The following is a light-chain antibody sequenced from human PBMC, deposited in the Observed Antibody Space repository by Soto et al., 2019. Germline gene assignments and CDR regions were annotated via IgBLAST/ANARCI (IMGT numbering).Light chain of an antibody. V-gene: IGLV4-69*01. CDR1: SGHSSYA. CDR3: QTWGTGIRV. CDR2: VNSDGSH. Sequence: QSVLTQSPSASASLGASVKLTCTLSSGHSSYAIAWHQQQPEKGPRYLMNVNSDGSHSKGDGIPDRFSGSSSGAERYLTISSLQSEVEADYYCQTWGTGIRVFGGGTKLTVL. J-gene: IGLJ3*02.